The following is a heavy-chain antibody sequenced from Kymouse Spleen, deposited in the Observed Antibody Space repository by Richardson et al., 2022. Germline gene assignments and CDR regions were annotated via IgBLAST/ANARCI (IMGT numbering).Heavy chain of an antibody. Sequence: QVQLVESGGGVVQPGRSLRLSCAASGFTFSSYGMHWVRQAPGKGLEWVAVIWYDGSNKYYADSVKGRFTISRDNSKNTLYLQMNSLRAEDTAVYYCARDRGSGSYSYFDYWGQGTLVTVSS. J-gene: IGHJ4*02. CDR2: IWYDGSNK. CDR3: ARDRGSGSYSYFDY. D-gene: IGHD3-10*01. CDR1: GFTFSSYG. V-gene: IGHV3-33*01.